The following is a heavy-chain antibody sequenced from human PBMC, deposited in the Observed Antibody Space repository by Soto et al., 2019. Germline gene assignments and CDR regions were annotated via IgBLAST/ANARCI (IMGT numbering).Heavy chain of an antibody. CDR2: IYYSGST. CDR1: GGSISSSSYY. Sequence: SETLSLSCTVSGGSISSSSYYWGWIRQPPGKGLEWIGSIYYSGSTYYNPSLKSRVTISVDTSKNQFSLKLSSVTAADTAVFYFARHPHRFGLTGILTGFDYWGQGTLVTVSS. J-gene: IGHJ4*02. CDR3: ARHPHRFGLTGILTGFDY. D-gene: IGHD3-9*01. V-gene: IGHV4-39*01.